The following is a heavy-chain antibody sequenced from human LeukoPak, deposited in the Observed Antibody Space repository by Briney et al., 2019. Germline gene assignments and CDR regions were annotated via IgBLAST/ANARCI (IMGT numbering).Heavy chain of an antibody. CDR1: GFTVSSNY. CDR3: AKDLITI. J-gene: IGHJ3*02. D-gene: IGHD3-10*01. V-gene: IGHV3-66*01. Sequence: GGSLRLSCAASGFTVSSNYMSWVRQAPGKGLEWVSVTYSGGSTYYADSVKGRFAISRDNSKNTLYLQMNSLRAEDTAVYYCAKDLITIWGQGTMVTVSS. CDR2: TYSGGST.